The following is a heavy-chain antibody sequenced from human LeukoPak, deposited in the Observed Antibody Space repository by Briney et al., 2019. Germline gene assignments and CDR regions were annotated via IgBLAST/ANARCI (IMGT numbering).Heavy chain of an antibody. Sequence: GGSLRLSCAASGFTFSSYWMSWVRQAPGKGLEWVANIKQDGSEKYYVDSVKGRFTISRDNAKNSLDLQMNSLRAEDTAVYYCARGGTMVRGPNPAFDYWGQGILVTVSS. J-gene: IGHJ4*02. CDR2: IKQDGSEK. CDR3: ARGGTMVRGPNPAFDY. CDR1: GFTFSSYW. D-gene: IGHD3-10*01. V-gene: IGHV3-7*01.